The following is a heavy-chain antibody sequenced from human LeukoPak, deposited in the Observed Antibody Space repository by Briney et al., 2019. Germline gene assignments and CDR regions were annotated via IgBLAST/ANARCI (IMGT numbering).Heavy chain of an antibody. V-gene: IGHV4-34*01. CDR3: ARGDYGDYDY. CDR2: INHSGST. CDR1: GGSFSGYY. J-gene: IGHJ4*02. D-gene: IGHD4-17*01. Sequence: TPSETLSLTCAVYGGSFSGYYWSWIRQPPGKGLEWIGEINHSGSTNYNPSLKSRVTISVDTSKNQFSLKLSFVTAADTAVYYCARGDYGDYDYWGQGTLVTVSS.